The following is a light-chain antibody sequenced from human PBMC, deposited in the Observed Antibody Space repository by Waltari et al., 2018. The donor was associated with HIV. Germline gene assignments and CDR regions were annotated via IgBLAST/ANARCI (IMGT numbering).Light chain of an antibody. CDR3: NAYAGSNNWV. CDR2: EVN. V-gene: IGLV2-8*01. J-gene: IGLJ3*02. CDR1: SSDVGGSKY. Sequence: QSALTQPPSASGSPGQSVTISCTGTSSDVGGSKYVSWYQQHPGKAPQLMIYEVNKRPSGVPDRCSGSKSANTASLTVSGLQADDEADYYCNAYAGSNNWVFGGGTKLTVL.